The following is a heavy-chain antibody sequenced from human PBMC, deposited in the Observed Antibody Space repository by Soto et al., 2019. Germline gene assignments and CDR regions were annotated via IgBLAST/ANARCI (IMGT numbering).Heavy chain of an antibody. J-gene: IGHJ4*02. CDR2: FNQDGRYK. CDR3: DRGGLEPFDY. Sequence: PGGSLRPSGGILDTAFSDTGMHWCPQVPGKGLGWCACFNQDGRYKNYADFVKGRFTISRDDAKGAPNLRRDGWRAEDTAGYYCDRGGLEPFDYLGQGALVTVSS. D-gene: IGHD1-1*01. CDR1: DTAFSDTG. V-gene: IGHV3-74*01.